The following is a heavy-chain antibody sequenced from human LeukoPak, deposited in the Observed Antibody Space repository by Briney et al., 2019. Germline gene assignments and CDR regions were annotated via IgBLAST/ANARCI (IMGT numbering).Heavy chain of an antibody. V-gene: IGHV5-51*01. D-gene: IGHD6-19*01. CDR3: ARLAVAGPFAIDP. Sequence: GEPLKLSCKGSGSRFTSYWICWVRQMPGKGLEWMGIIYPCDSDTRCSASFKGQVSISAEKSISTAYLQWRSLKASDTAMYYCARLAVAGPFAIDPWGQGTLVTVSS. CDR2: IYPCDSDT. J-gene: IGHJ5*02. CDR1: GSRFTSYW.